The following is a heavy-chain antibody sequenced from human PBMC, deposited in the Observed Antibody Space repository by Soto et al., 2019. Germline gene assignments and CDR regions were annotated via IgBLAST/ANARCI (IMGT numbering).Heavy chain of an antibody. CDR3: AAGTPYYYDSSGYSAGRDTRVLYFDY. Sequence: SVKVSCKASGFTFTSSAVQWVRQARGQRLEWIGWIVVGSGNTNYAQKFQERVTITRDMSTSTAYMELSSLRSEDTAVYYCAAGTPYYYDSSGYSAGRDTRVLYFDYWGQGTLVTVSS. V-gene: IGHV1-58*01. CDR2: IVVGSGNT. D-gene: IGHD3-22*01. CDR1: GFTFTSSA. J-gene: IGHJ4*02.